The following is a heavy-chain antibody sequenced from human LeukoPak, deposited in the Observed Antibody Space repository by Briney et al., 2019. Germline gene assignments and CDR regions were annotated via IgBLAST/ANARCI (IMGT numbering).Heavy chain of an antibody. CDR2: IYYTGST. CDR1: GGSISSISYY. CDR3: VGSTNRYYYESSGYYLSDY. Sequence: PSETLSLTCTISGGSISSISYYWGWIRQPPGKGLEWIGSIYYTGSTYYNPSLKSRVTVSVDTSKNQSSMKLSSVTGADMAVYCCVGSTNRYYYESSGYYLSDYCGQGTLVTVSS. V-gene: IGHV4-39*01. J-gene: IGHJ4*02. D-gene: IGHD3-22*01.